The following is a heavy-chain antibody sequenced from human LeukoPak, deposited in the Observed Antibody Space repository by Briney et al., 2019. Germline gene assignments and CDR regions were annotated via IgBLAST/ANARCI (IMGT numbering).Heavy chain of an antibody. CDR3: ARGGVTGAWDY. Sequence: GGSLRLSCAASGFTFSNNWMHWVRQAPGKGLVWVSLITSDGGGTSYADSVKGRFTISRDNAKNTLYLQMNSLRAEDTAVYYCARGGVTGAWDYWGQGILVTLSS. CDR1: GFTFSNNW. V-gene: IGHV3-74*01. J-gene: IGHJ4*02. D-gene: IGHD1-26*01. CDR2: ITSDGGGT.